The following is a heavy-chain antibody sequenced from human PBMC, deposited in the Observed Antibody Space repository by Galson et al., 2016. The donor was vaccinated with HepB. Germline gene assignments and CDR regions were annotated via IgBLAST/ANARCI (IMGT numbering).Heavy chain of an antibody. CDR2: IRGSGDNT. J-gene: IGHJ6*02. Sequence: SLRLSCAASGFTLNDHYMSWIRQAPGKGLEWVSSIRGSGDNTYYADSVKGRFTISRDNSKKTLYLQMNSLRAEDTAIYFCAKKYSSSSSLPWFRETGMDVWGQGTTVTVSS. D-gene: IGHD6-6*01. V-gene: IGHV3-23*01. CDR1: GFTLNDHY. CDR3: AKKYSSSSSLPWFRETGMDV.